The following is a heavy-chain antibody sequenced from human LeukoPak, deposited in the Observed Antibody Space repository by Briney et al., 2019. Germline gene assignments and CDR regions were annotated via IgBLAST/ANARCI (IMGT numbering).Heavy chain of an antibody. D-gene: IGHD3-22*01. CDR3: ARDGFSSGYYDY. Sequence: GRSLRLSCAASGFTFSSYAMHWVRQAPGKGLEWVAVISYDGSNKYYADSVKGRFTISRDNSKNTLYLQMNSLRAEDTAVYYCARDGFSSGYYDYWGQGTLVTVSS. CDR2: ISYDGSNK. V-gene: IGHV3-30*04. CDR1: GFTFSSYA. J-gene: IGHJ4*02.